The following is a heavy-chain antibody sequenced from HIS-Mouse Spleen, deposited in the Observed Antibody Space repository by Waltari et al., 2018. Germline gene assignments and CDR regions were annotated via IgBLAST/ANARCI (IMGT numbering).Heavy chain of an antibody. V-gene: IGHV4-39*07. CDR2: IYYRGST. Sequence: QLQLQESGPGLVKPSETLSLTCTVSGGSISSSSYYWGWIRQPTGTGPGWIGGIYYRGSTYYNPSLKSRGTISVDTSKNQFSLKLSSVTAADTAVYYCAREIPYSSSWYDWYFDLWGRGTLVTVSS. J-gene: IGHJ2*01. CDR1: GGSISSSSYY. CDR3: AREIPYSSSWYDWYFDL. D-gene: IGHD6-13*01.